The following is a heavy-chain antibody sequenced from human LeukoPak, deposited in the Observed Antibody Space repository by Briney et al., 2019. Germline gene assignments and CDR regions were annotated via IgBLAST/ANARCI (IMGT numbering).Heavy chain of an antibody. J-gene: IGHJ6*03. V-gene: IGHV1-24*01. CDR2: FDPEDGET. CDR1: GYTLTELS. D-gene: IGHD4-11*01. Sequence: ASVKVSCKVSGYTLTELSMHWVRQAPGKGLEWMGGFDPEDGETIYAQKFQGRVTMTEDTSTDTAYMELSSLRSEDTAVYYCAKSESSVTKPYYYYMDVWGKGTTVTVSS. CDR3: AKSESSVTKPYYYYMDV.